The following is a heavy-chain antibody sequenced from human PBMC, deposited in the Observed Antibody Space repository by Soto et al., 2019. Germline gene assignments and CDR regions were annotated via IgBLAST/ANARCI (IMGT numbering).Heavy chain of an antibody. J-gene: IGHJ1*01. D-gene: IGHD6-13*01. CDR2: IDPSDSDT. V-gene: IGHV5-10-1*03. CDR1: GYSFTSYW. CDR3: ATNAGLYSSSWYEYFQH. Sequence: VQLVQSGAEVKKPGESLRISCKGSGYSFTSYWISWVRQMPGKGLEWMGRIDPSDSDTNYSPSFQGHVTISADKSISTGYLQWSSLKASDTAMYYCATNAGLYSSSWYEYFQHWGQGTLGTVSS.